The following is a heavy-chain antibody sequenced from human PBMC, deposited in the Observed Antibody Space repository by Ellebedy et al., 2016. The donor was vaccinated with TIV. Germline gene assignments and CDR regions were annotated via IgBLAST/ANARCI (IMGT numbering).Heavy chain of an antibody. J-gene: IGHJ6*02. Sequence: MPSETLSLTCAVYGGSFSGSFCTLIRQPPGKGLEWIGEINHSGSTKYNPSLKSRVTVSVDMSKNQLSLKLSSVNAADTAVYYCARDLGSGSYDYYYGMDVWGQGTTVTVSS. CDR1: GGSFSGSF. CDR3: ARDLGSGSYDYYYGMDV. V-gene: IGHV4-34*01. D-gene: IGHD3-10*01. CDR2: INHSGST.